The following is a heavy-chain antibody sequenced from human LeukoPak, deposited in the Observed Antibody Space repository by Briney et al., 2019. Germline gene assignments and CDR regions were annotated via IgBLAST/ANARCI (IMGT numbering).Heavy chain of an antibody. J-gene: IGHJ4*02. D-gene: IGHD6-13*01. Sequence: ASVKVSCKASGYTFTRHYFHWVRQAPGQGLEWMGWINPNSGDTNFAQKFQSRVTMTRATSISTVYMELTSLRSDDTALYYCMRGGGNSWFDYWGQGTLVSVSS. V-gene: IGHV1-2*02. CDR1: GYTFTRHY. CDR3: MRGGGNSWFDY. CDR2: INPNSGDT.